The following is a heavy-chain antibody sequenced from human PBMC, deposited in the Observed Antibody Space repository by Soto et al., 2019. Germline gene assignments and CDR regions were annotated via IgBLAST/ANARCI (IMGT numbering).Heavy chain of an antibody. V-gene: IGHV4-39*01. CDR3: ARLPTGYPNWFDP. Sequence: QVQLQGSGPGLVRPSETLSLTCTVSGASISTNHHNWAWVRQPPGKGLEWMGNIHYRGDTYFNPSLGSRLSMYVDTSKNQFSLKLTSVTAADTAVYYCARLPTGYPNWFDPWGQVTLVTVSS. CDR2: IHYRGDT. D-gene: IGHD3-9*01. J-gene: IGHJ5*02. CDR1: GASISTNHHN.